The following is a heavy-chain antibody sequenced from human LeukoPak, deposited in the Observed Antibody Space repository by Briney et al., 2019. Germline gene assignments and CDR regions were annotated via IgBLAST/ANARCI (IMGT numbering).Heavy chain of an antibody. CDR2: IIPIFGIA. Sequence: SVKVSCKAPGGTFSSYAISWVRQAPGQGLEWMGRIIPIFGIANYAQKFQGRVTITADKSTSTAYMELSSLRSEDTAVYYCARESYYGSGSYFDYWGQGTLVTVSS. J-gene: IGHJ4*02. V-gene: IGHV1-69*04. CDR1: GGTFSSYA. CDR3: ARESYYGSGSYFDY. D-gene: IGHD3-10*01.